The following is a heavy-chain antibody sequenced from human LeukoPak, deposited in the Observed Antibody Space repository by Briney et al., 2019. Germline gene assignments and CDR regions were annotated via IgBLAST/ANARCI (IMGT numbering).Heavy chain of an antibody. CDR3: AREVAARRLGSWFDP. V-gene: IGHV3-23*01. J-gene: IGHJ5*02. CDR2: ISGSGGST. Sequence: PGGSLRLSCAASGFTFGSYAMTWVRQAPGKGLEWVSSISGSGGSTYYADSVKGRFTISSDNSKNTLYLQMNSLRAEDTAVYYCAREVAARRLGSWFDPWGQGTLVTVSS. CDR1: GFTFGSYA. D-gene: IGHD6-6*01.